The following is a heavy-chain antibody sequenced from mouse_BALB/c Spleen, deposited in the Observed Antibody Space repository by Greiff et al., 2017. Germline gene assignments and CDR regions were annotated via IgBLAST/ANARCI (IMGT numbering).Heavy chain of an antibody. Sequence: VQLQQSGAELVRSGASVKLSCTASGFNIKDYYMHWVKQRPEQGLEWIGWIDPENGDTEYAPKFQGKATMTADTSSNTAYLQLSSLTSEDTAVYYCNAGELGLYYFDYWGQGTTLTVSS. J-gene: IGHJ2*01. D-gene: IGHD4-1*01. CDR1: GFNIKDYY. CDR3: NAGELGLYYFDY. CDR2: IDPENGDT. V-gene: IGHV14-4*02.